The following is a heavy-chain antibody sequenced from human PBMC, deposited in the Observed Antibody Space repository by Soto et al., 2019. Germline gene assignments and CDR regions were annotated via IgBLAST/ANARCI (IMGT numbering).Heavy chain of an antibody. CDR2: IYYSGST. CDR1: GGSISSGGYY. D-gene: IGHD3-3*01. J-gene: IGHJ2*01. V-gene: IGHV4-31*03. Sequence: QVQLQESGPGLVKPSQTLSLTCTVSGGSISSGGYYWSWIRQHPGKGLEWIGYIYYSGSTYYNPSLTRRVTISVDTSKNQFSLKLSSVTAADTAVYYCARGYYDFWSGYFLWYFDLWGRGTLVTVSS. CDR3: ARGYYDFWSGYFLWYFDL.